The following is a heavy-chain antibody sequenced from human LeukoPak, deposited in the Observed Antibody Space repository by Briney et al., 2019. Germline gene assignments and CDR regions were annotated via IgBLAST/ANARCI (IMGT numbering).Heavy chain of an antibody. Sequence: SETLSLTCTVSGDSISSFYWSWIRQPPGKGLEWIGYIYYSGSTNYNPSLKSRVTISVDKSKNQFSLKLSSLTAADTAVYYCARPPLLDYWGQGTLVTVSS. V-gene: IGHV4-59*01. CDR3: ARPPLLDY. CDR2: IYYSGST. J-gene: IGHJ4*02. CDR1: GDSISSFY.